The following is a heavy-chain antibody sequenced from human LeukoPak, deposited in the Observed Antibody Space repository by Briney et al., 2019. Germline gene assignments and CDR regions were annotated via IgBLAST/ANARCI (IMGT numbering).Heavy chain of an antibody. CDR2: INPSSGGT. Sequence: GASVKVSCKASGYTFTDYYMHWVRQAPGQGLEWMGWINPSSGGTNYAQKFQGRVTMTRDTSITTSYMELSSLRSDDTAVYYCGGVAYCGGGCYYYFDYWGQGTLVTVSS. J-gene: IGHJ4*02. CDR3: GGVAYCGGGCYYYFDY. CDR1: GYTFTDYY. V-gene: IGHV1-2*02. D-gene: IGHD2-21*02.